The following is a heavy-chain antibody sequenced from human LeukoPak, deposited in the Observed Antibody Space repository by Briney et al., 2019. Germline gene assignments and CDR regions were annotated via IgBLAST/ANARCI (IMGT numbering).Heavy chain of an antibody. J-gene: IGHJ4*02. V-gene: IGHV4-34*01. D-gene: IGHD5-12*01. CDR2: INHSGST. CDR1: GGSFSGYY. CDR3: ARVPLLDRYGGYLESGLDY. Sequence: SETLSLTCAVYGGSFSGYYWSWIRQPPGKGLEWIGEINHSGSTNYNPSLKSRVTISVDTSKNQFSLKLSSVTAADTAVYYCARVPLLDRYGGYLESGLDYWGQGTLVTVSS.